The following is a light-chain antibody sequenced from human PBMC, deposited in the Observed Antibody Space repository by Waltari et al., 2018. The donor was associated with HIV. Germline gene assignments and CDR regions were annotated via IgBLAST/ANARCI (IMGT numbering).Light chain of an antibody. CDR2: DVS. CDR3: CSYAGSYTWV. CDR1: NTHVAGYYY. Sequence: QSALPQHRSVSGSPVQSVTLPCTGTNTHVAGYYYVSRYQQQPGKVPKLLISDVSKLPSGVPDRFSGSKSGNTASLTISGLQAEDEADYYCCSYAGSYTWVFGGGTKLTVL. J-gene: IGLJ3*02. V-gene: IGLV2-11*01.